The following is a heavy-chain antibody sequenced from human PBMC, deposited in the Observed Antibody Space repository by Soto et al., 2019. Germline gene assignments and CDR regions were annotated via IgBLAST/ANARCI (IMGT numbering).Heavy chain of an antibody. CDR2: IKQDGSEK. CDR3: ARDADGPVFKSSGLRNYYFDY. CDR1: GFTFSSYW. Sequence: EVQLVESGGGLVQPGGSLRLSCAASGFTFSSYWMSWVRQAPGKGLEWVANIKQDGSEKYYVDSVKGRFTISRDNAKNSLYLQMNSLRSEDTAVYYCARDADGPVFKSSGLRNYYFDYWGQGTLVNVSP. D-gene: IGHD3-22*01. V-gene: IGHV3-7*01. J-gene: IGHJ4*02.